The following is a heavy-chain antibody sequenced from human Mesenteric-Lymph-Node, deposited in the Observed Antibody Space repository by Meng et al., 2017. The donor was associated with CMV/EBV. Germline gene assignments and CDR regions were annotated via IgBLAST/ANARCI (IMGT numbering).Heavy chain of an antibody. J-gene: IGHJ5*02. D-gene: IGHD1-26*01. V-gene: IGHV4-34*01. CDR3: ARGSGSYWLDP. CDR1: GGSFSGYY. Sequence: GSLRLSCAVYGGSFSGYYWSWIRQPPGKGLEWIGEINHSGSTNYNPSLKSRVTISVDTSKSQFSLKLSSVTAADTAVYYCARGSGSYWLDPWGQGTLVTVSS. CDR2: INHSGST.